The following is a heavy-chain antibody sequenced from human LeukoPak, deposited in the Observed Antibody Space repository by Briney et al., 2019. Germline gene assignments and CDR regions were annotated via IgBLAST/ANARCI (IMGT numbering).Heavy chain of an antibody. D-gene: IGHD3-9*01. CDR1: GFTFSSYA. V-gene: IGHV3-23*01. Sequence: GGSLRLSCAASGFTFSSYAMSWVRQAPGKGLEWVSAISGSAGNIYYADSVKGRFTISRDNSKNTLYLQMNSLRAEDTAVYYCARSLRYFDWLHTSHYFDYWGQGTLVTVSS. CDR3: ARSLRYFDWLHTSHYFDY. J-gene: IGHJ4*02. CDR2: ISGSAGNI.